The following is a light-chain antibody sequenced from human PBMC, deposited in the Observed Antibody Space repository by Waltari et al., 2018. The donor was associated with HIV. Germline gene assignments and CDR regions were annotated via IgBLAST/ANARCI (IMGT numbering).Light chain of an antibody. Sequence: DIQLTQSPSFLSASVGDRVTITCRASQGISSYLAWYQQKPGKAPKLLIFEASTLQIGVPSRFSGSGFGTEFTLTISSLHPEDFATYSCQQLDRYPRTF. J-gene: IGKJ1*01. CDR1: QGISSY. CDR2: EAS. V-gene: IGKV1-9*01. CDR3: QQLDRYPRT.